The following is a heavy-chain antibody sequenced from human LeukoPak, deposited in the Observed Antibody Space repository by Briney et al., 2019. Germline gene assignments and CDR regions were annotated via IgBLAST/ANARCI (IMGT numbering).Heavy chain of an antibody. V-gene: IGHV1-46*01. CDR2: INPSGGST. D-gene: IGHD1-1*01. J-gene: IGHJ6*03. CDR1: GYTFTSYY. CDR3: ARTDQTGSRYYYYMDV. Sequence: PVASVKVSCKASGYTFTSYYMHWVRQAPGQGLEWIGIINPSGGSTSYAQKFQGRVTMTRDTSTSTVYMELSSLRSEDTAVYYCARTDQTGSRYYYYMDVWGKGTTVTVSS.